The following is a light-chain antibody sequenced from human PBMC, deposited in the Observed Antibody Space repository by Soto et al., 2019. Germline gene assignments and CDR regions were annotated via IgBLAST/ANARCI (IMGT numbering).Light chain of an antibody. Sequence: LTLPASLSGSPGQSITISCTGTSSDVGGYNYVSWYQQHPGKAPKLMIYEVSNRPSGVSNRFSGSKSGNTASLTISGLQAEDEADYYCSSYTSSRTYVLGTVTKVTVL. J-gene: IGLJ1*01. CDR3: SSYTSSRTYV. CDR1: SSDVGGYNY. CDR2: EVS. V-gene: IGLV2-14*01.